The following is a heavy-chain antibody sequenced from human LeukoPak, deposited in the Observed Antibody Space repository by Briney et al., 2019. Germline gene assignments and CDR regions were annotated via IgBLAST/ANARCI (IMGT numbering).Heavy chain of an antibody. J-gene: IGHJ5*01. CDR1: GYTFTGYY. CDR2: INPSGGST. Sequence: ASVKVSCKASGYTFTGYYMHWVRQAPGQGLEWMGIINPSGGSTNYAQKLQGRVTMTRDTYTSTVYMELSSLRSEDTAVYYCARGYYGSGSYYNNWFDSWGQGTLVTVSS. V-gene: IGHV1-46*04. CDR3: ARGYYGSGSYYNNWFDS. D-gene: IGHD3-10*01.